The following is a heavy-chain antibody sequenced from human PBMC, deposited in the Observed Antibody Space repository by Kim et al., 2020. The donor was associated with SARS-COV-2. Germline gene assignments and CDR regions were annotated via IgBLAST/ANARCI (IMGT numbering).Heavy chain of an antibody. CDR3: AVKGFTPVSMILGPSYYFDY. J-gene: IGHJ4*02. Sequence: GGSLRLSCAASGFTFTSYAMSWVRQAPGKGLEWVSAVSGSGETTHYADSVKGRFTISRDNSKNTLYLQMNSLRADDTAVYYCAVKGFTPVSMILGPSYYFDYWGQGTLVTVSS. CDR2: VSGSGETT. D-gene: IGHD3-10*01. V-gene: IGHV3-23*01. CDR1: GFTFTSYA.